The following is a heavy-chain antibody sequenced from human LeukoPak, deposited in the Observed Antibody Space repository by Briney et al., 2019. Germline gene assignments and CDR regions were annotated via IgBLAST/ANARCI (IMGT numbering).Heavy chain of an antibody. Sequence: GGSLRLSCAASGFTFSSYAIHWARQAPGKGLEGVAVISFDGTDAFYADSVKGRFTISRDNSKNTLYLQMNSLRADDTAVYYCARVLSSSRRHDAFDIWGQGTMVTVSS. V-gene: IGHV3-30*04. D-gene: IGHD6-6*01. CDR2: ISFDGTDA. CDR1: GFTFSSYA. J-gene: IGHJ3*02. CDR3: ARVLSSSRRHDAFDI.